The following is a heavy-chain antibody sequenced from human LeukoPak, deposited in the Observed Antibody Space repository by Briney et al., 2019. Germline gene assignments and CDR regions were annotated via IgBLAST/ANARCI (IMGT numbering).Heavy chain of an antibody. J-gene: IGHJ3*02. V-gene: IGHV3-30-3*01. D-gene: IGHD3-10*01. CDR3: ARERQDTIVHSGAFDI. CDR2: IASDGSHT. Sequence: GRSLRLSCAASGFTFSTYFMHWVRQVPGKGLEWVGVIASDGSHTFYVESVKGRFTISRDNSKNTLYLQMNSLRAEDTAVYFCARERQDTIVHSGAFDIWGQGTMVTVSS. CDR1: GFTFSTYF.